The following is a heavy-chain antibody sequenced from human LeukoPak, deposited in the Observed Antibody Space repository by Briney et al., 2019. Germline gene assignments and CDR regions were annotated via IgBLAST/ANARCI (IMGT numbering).Heavy chain of an antibody. V-gene: IGHV3-23*01. CDR1: GFTFSSYA. D-gene: IGHD3-3*01. Sequence: GGSLRLSCAASGFTFSSYAMRWVGQAPGKGLEWVSAISGSGGSTYYADSVKGRFTISRDNSKNTLYLQMNSLRAEDTAVYYCAKEWDFVGYYDFWSGHNWFDPWGQGTLVTVSS. J-gene: IGHJ5*02. CDR2: ISGSGGST. CDR3: AKEWDFVGYYDFWSGHNWFDP.